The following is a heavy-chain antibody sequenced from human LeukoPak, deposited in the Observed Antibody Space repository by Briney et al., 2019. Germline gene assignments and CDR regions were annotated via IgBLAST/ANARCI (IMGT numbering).Heavy chain of an antibody. J-gene: IGHJ4*02. CDR2: IKQDGSEK. CDR3: ARMVYQGGHFDY. CDR1: GFTFTSYW. Sequence: GGSLRLSCAASGFTFTSYWMSWVRQAPGKGLEWVANIKQDGSEKYYVESVKGRFTISRDNAKNSLYLQMNSLRAEDTAVYFCARMVYQGGHFDYWGQGTLVTVSS. V-gene: IGHV3-7*01. D-gene: IGHD2-2*01.